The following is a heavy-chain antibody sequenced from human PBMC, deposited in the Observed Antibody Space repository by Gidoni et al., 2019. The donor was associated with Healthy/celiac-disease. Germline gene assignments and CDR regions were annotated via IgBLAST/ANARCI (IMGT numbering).Heavy chain of an antibody. CDR3: ARESSSWYEAYYYGMDV. CDR2: ISYDGSNK. V-gene: IGHV3-30-3*01. Sequence: QVQLVESGGGVVQPGRSLRLSCAASGFTFSSYPMHWVRQAPGKGLEWVAVISYDGSNKYYADSVKGRFTISRDNSKNTLYLQMNSLRAEDTAVYYCARESSSWYEAYYYGMDVWGQGTTVTVSS. CDR1: GFTFSSYP. D-gene: IGHD6-13*01. J-gene: IGHJ6*02.